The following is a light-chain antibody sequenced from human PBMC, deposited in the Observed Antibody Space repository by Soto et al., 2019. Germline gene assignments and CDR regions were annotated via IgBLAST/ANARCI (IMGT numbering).Light chain of an antibody. Sequence: QSVLTQSPSASGTPGQRVTISGSGSASTIGRNYVYWYQQLPGMAPKLLIYRNSQRPSGVPDRFSGSKSGTSASLAISGLRSEDEADYYCAAWDDNLSGFYVFGAGTKVTVL. CDR1: ASTIGRNY. V-gene: IGLV1-47*01. CDR3: AAWDDNLSGFYV. J-gene: IGLJ1*01. CDR2: RNS.